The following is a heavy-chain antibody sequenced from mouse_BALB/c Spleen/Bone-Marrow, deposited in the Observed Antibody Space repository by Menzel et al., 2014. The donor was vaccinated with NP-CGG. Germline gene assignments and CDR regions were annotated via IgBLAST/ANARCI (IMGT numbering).Heavy chain of an antibody. Sequence: QVHLQQPGAELVRPGASVKVSCKASGYTFTSYWINWEKQRPGQGLEWIGNIYPSDRYTNYNQNFKDKATLTVDKSSSTAYVQHSSPTSEDSAVYYCTRQYGNYYAMDYWGQGTSVTVSS. CDR1: GYTFTSYW. V-gene: IGHV1-69*02. CDR3: TRQYGNYYAMDY. J-gene: IGHJ4*01. CDR2: IYPSDRYT. D-gene: IGHD2-10*02.